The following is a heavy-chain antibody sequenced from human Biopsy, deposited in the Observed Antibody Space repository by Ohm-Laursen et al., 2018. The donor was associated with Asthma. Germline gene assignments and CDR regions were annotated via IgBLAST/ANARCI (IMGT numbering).Heavy chain of an antibody. CDR1: GDSFSNYA. CDR3: ARTYFDFLTGQVHDAFAM. CDR2: LIPVLGTL. J-gene: IGHJ3*02. Sequence: SSVKVSCKASGDSFSNYAISWVRQAPGQGLEWMGGLIPVLGTLDHAQMFEGRVTITADESTSTAYMELSSLRSEDTAVYYCARTYFDFLTGQVHDAFAMWGQGTMVTVSS. D-gene: IGHD3-9*01. V-gene: IGHV1-69*01.